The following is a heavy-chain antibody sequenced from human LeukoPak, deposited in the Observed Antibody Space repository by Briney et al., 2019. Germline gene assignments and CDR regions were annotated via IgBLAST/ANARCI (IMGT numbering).Heavy chain of an antibody. V-gene: IGHV4-39*01. CDR3: ARRAQVCSGGSCYGGAFDY. CDR1: GGSISSSSYY. CDR2: IYYSGST. J-gene: IGHJ4*02. Sequence: SETLSLTCTVSGGSISSSSYYWGWIRQPPGKGLEWIGSIYYSGSTYYNPSLKSRVTISVDTSKNQSSLKLSSVTAADTAVYYCARRAQVCSGGSCYGGAFDYWGQGTLVTVSS. D-gene: IGHD2-15*01.